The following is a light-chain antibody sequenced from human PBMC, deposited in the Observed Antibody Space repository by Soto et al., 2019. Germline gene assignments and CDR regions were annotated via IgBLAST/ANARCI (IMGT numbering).Light chain of an antibody. V-gene: IGLV1-51*01. J-gene: IGLJ1*01. CDR1: SSNIGNNY. CDR3: SSYTSSMTNV. CDR2: DVG. Sequence: QSVLTQPPSVSAAPGQKVTISCSGSSSNIGNNYVSWYQQLPGTAPKLLIYDVGDRPSGVSYRFSGSKSGNTASLTISGLQAADEADYFCSSYTSSMTNVFGSGTKVTVL.